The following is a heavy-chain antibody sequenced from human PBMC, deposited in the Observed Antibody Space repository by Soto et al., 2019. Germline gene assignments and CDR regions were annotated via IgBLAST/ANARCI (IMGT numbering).Heavy chain of an antibody. Sequence: SETLSLTCAVSGDSISSYYCMWIRQPPGKGLEWIGYIYYSGSTNYNPSLKSRVTISVDTSKNQFSLKLSSVTAADTAVYYCARRRDWFDPWGQGTLVTVSS. V-gene: IGHV4-59*01. CDR3: ARRRDWFDP. CDR1: GDSISSYY. CDR2: IYYSGST. J-gene: IGHJ5*02.